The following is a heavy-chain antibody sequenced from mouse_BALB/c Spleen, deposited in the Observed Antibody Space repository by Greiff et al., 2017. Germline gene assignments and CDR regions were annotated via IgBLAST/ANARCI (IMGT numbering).Heavy chain of an antibody. Sequence: QVQLKESGAELAKPGASVKMSCKASGYTFTSYWMHWVKQRPGQGLEWIGYINPSTGYTEYNQKFKDKATLTADKSSSTAYMQLSSLTSEDSAVYYCARSLRDYWGQGTSVTVSS. CDR2: INPSTGYT. V-gene: IGHV1-7*01. CDR1: GYTFTSYW. J-gene: IGHJ4*01. CDR3: ARSLRDY.